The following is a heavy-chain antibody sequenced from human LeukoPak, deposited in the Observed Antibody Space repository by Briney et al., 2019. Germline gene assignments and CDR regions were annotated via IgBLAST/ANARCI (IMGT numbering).Heavy chain of an antibody. Sequence: SETLSLTCTASGGSISSYYWSWIRQPPGKGLEWIGYIYYSGSTNYNPSLKSRVTISVDTSKNQFSLKLSSVTAADTAVYYCARGYSYAQDLDYWGQGTLVTVSS. CDR1: GGSISSYY. V-gene: IGHV4-59*01. CDR2: IYYSGST. J-gene: IGHJ4*02. CDR3: ARGYSYAQDLDY. D-gene: IGHD5-18*01.